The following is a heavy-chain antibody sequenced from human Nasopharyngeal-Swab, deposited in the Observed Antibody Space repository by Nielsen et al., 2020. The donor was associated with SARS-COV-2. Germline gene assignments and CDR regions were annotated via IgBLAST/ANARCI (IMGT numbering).Heavy chain of an antibody. CDR2: IDDSGTT. CDR3: ARRVVSPEFYFDY. D-gene: IGHD2-2*01. J-gene: IGHJ4*01. Sequence: PGKGLEWIGNIDDSGTTFYSPSLKTRVTLSVDTSQNQFSLNRISVTAADTAVYYCARRVVSPEFYFDYWGQGALVTVSS. V-gene: IGHV4-39*01.